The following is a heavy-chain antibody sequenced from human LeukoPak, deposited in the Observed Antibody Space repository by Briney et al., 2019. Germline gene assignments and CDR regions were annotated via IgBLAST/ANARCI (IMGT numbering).Heavy chain of an antibody. J-gene: IGHJ2*01. Sequence: PSETLSLTCTVSGGSISSGDYYWSWIRQPPGKGLEWIGYIYYSGSTYYNPSLKSRVTISVDTSKNQFSLKLSSVTAADTAVYYCARHPMSQWAVTRDYWYFDLWGRGTLVTVSS. CDR2: IYYSGST. D-gene: IGHD4-17*01. CDR3: ARHPMSQWAVTRDYWYFDL. V-gene: IGHV4-30-4*08. CDR1: GGSISSGDYY.